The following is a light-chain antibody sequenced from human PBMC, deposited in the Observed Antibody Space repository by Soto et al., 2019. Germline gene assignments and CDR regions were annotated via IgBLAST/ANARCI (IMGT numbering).Light chain of an antibody. Sequence: ELVLTQSPGTLSLSPGERATLSCRASQRVSGNYLAWYQQKPGQAPRLLIYGASSRATGIPDRFSGSGSGTDFTLTISRLEPEDFAVYYCQQYDSSPLTFGGGTKVDIK. CDR2: GAS. V-gene: IGKV3-20*01. CDR3: QQYDSSPLT. CDR1: QRVSGNY. J-gene: IGKJ4*01.